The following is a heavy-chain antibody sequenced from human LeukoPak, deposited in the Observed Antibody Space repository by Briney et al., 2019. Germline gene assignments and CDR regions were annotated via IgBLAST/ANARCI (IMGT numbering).Heavy chain of an antibody. J-gene: IGHJ4*02. Sequence: ASVKVSCKVSGYTLTEISLNWVRQAPGKGLEWMGGFDREDGETMYAQKFQGRVTMTEDTSTDTAFMELSSLRSEDTAVYYCAPVGYSYGAFDYWGQGTLVIVSS. CDR3: APVGYSYGAFDY. V-gene: IGHV1-24*01. D-gene: IGHD5-18*01. CDR2: FDREDGET. CDR1: GYTLTEIS.